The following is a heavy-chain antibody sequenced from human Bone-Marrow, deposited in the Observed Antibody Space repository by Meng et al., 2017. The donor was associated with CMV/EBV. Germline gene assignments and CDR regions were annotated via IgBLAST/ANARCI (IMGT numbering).Heavy chain of an antibody. J-gene: IGHJ5*02. CDR1: C. CDR2: IKSKTDGGTT. CDR3: TTYDLGYCSSTSCYGGNWFDP. V-gene: IGHV3-15*07. Sequence: CLNWVRQAPGKGLEWVGRIKSKTDGGTTDYAAPVKGRFTISRDDSKNTLYLQINSLKTEDTAIYYCTTYDLGYCSSTSCYGGNWFDPWGQGTLVTVSS. D-gene: IGHD2-2*01.